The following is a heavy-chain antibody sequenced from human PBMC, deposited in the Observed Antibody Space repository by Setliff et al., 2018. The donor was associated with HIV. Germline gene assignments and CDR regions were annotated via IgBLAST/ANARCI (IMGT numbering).Heavy chain of an antibody. D-gene: IGHD2-8*01. CDR3: LLPCTSGWHNWADP. V-gene: IGHV3-73*01. CDR2: IRSKADKYAT. CDR1: GFTFRTFA. Sequence: GGSLRLSCVASGFTFRTFAMHWVRQAPGKGLEWVGRIRSKADKYATDYGASAKGRFIISRDDSKKTAYLQMSSLRAEDTAMYYCLLPCTSGWHNWADPWGQGTLVTVSS. J-gene: IGHJ5*02.